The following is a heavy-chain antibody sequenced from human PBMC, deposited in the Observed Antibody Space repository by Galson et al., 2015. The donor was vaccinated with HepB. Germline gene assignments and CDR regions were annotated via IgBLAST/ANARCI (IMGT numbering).Heavy chain of an antibody. Sequence: SLRLSCAASGFTFSNAWMIWVRQAPGKGLEWVGRIKSKTDGGTTDYAAPVKGRFTISRDDSKNTLNLQMNSLRAEDTAVYYCAKGAILGVTPHYFDYLGQGTLVTVSS. CDR2: IKSKTDGGTT. CDR1: GFTFSNAW. CDR3: AKGAILGVTPHYFDY. D-gene: IGHD2-21*02. J-gene: IGHJ4*01. V-gene: IGHV3-15*01.